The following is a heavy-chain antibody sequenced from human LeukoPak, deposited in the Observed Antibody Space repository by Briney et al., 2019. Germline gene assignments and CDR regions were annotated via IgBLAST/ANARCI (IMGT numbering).Heavy chain of an antibody. J-gene: IGHJ5*02. CDR1: GGTFSSYA. D-gene: IGHD5-18*01. CDR2: IIPIFGTA. CDR3: ARVVQLWRRSLDP. V-gene: IGHV1-69*13. Sequence: SVKVSCKASGGTFSSYAISWVRQAPGQGLEWMGGIIPIFGTANYAQKFQGRVTITAGESTSTAYMELRSLRSEDTAVYSCARVVQLWRRSLDPWGQGTLVTVSS.